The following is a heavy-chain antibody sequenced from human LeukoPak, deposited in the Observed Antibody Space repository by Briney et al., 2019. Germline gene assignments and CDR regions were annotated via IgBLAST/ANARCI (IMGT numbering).Heavy chain of an antibody. J-gene: IGHJ5*02. CDR1: GGSISSGGYY. CDR2: IYYSGTT. V-gene: IGHV4-31*03. Sequence: SETLSLTCTVSGGSISSGGYYWSWIRQHPGKGLEWIGYIYYSGTTYYNPSLKSRVTISVDTSKNQFSLMLSSVTAADTAVYYCANYGSGTYRFDPWGQGTLVTVSS. D-gene: IGHD3-10*01. CDR3: ANYGSGTYRFDP.